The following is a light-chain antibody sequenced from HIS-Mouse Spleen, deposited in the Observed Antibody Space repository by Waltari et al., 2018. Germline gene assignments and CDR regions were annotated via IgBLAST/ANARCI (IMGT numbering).Light chain of an antibody. V-gene: IGLV4-69*01. J-gene: IGLJ3*02. CDR1: SGHSSYA. Sequence: QLVLTQSPSASASLGASVKLTCTLSSGHSSYAIAWHQQQTETGPRYLMKLNSDGSHSKGDGLPDRFSGSSSGAERYLTITSLQSEDEADDYCQTWGTGIQVFGGGTKLTVL. CDR3: QTWGTGIQV. CDR2: LNSDGSH.